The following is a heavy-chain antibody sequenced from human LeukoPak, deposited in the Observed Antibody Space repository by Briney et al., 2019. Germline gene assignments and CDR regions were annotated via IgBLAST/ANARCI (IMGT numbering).Heavy chain of an antibody. CDR3: AKGVVAATGAFDI. Sequence: PGGSLRLACAASGFTFSSYGMHWVRQAPGKGLEWAAVIWYDGSNKYYADSVKGRFTISRDNSKNTLYLQMNSPRAEDTAVYYCAKGVVAATGAFDIWGQGTMVTVSS. J-gene: IGHJ3*02. D-gene: IGHD2-15*01. V-gene: IGHV3-33*06. CDR2: IWYDGSNK. CDR1: GFTFSSYG.